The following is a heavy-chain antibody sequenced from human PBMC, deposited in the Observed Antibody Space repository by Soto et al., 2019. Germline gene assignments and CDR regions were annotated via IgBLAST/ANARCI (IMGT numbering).Heavy chain of an antibody. CDR1: GGSISSGDYY. CDR2: IYYSGST. J-gene: IGHJ4*02. Sequence: SETLSLTCTVSGGSISSGDYYWSWIRQPPGKGLEWIGYIYYSGSTYYNPSLKSRVTISVDTSKNQFSLKLSSVTAADTAVYYSARVYDTVTTIYFDYWGQGTLVTVSS. CDR3: ARVYDTVTTIYFDY. D-gene: IGHD4-17*01. V-gene: IGHV4-30-4*01.